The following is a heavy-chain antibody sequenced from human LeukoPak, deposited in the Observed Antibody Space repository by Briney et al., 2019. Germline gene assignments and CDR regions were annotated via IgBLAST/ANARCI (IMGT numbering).Heavy chain of an antibody. Sequence: PGGSLRLSCAASGFTVSSNYMSWVRQAPGKGLEWVSVIYSGGSTYYADSVKGRFTISRDNSKNTLYLQMNSLRAEDTAVYYCAKDRGGYCSGGSCYWDAFDIWGQGTMVTVSS. V-gene: IGHV3-53*05. CDR1: GFTVSSNY. CDR3: AKDRGGYCSGGSCYWDAFDI. D-gene: IGHD2-15*01. J-gene: IGHJ3*02. CDR2: IYSGGST.